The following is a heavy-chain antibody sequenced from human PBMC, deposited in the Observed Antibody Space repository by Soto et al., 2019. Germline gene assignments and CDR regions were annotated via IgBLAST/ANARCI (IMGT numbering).Heavy chain of an antibody. CDR1: GFTFSSYA. J-gene: IGHJ6*02. Sequence: GGSLRLSCAASGFTFSSYAMSWVRQAPGKGLEWVSAISGSGGSTYYADSVKGRFTISRDNSKNTLYLQMNSLRAEDTAVYYCAKDQTSLYYDFWSGQYKYGMDVWGQGTTVTVSS. CDR3: AKDQTSLYYDFWSGQYKYGMDV. V-gene: IGHV3-23*01. D-gene: IGHD3-3*01. CDR2: ISGSGGST.